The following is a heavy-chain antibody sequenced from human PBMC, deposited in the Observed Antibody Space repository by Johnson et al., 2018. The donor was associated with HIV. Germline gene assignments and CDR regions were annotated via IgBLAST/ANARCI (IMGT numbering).Heavy chain of an antibody. V-gene: IGHV3-11*04. J-gene: IGHJ3*02. Sequence: QVQLVESGGGVVQPGRSLRLSCAASGFTFSDYYMNWIRQAPGKGLEWVSYISSSGGTKYYADSVKGRFTISRDNAKKSLYLQMNSLRVDDTAVYYCAREGGRGDFDIWGHGTRVSVSS. CDR1: GFTFSDYY. CDR3: AREGGRGDFDI. D-gene: IGHD3-16*01. CDR2: ISSSGGTK.